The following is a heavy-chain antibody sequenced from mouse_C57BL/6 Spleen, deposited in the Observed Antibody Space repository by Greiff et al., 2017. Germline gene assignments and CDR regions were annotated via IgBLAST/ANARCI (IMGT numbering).Heavy chain of an antibody. CDR3: ARETTVPYVDY. Sequence: VQLQQSGPELVKPGASVKISCKASGYSFTGYYMNWVKQSPEKSLEWIGEINPSTGGTTYNQKFKAKATLTVDKSSSTAYMQLKSLTSEDSAVYYCARETTVPYVDYWGQGTTLTVSS. D-gene: IGHD1-1*01. CDR2: INPSTGGT. CDR1: GYSFTGYY. J-gene: IGHJ2*01. V-gene: IGHV1-42*01.